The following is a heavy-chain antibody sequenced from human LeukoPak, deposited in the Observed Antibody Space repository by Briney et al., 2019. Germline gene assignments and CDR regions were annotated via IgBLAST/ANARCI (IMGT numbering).Heavy chain of an antibody. D-gene: IGHD6-19*01. CDR1: GASISSYY. Sequence: SETLSLTCTVSGASISSYYWSWIRQPPGKGLGWIGYVYYSGSTKYNPSLKSRVTISVATSKNQFSLKLSSVTAADTAVYYCVRAGRSGWGYDYWGQGTLVTVSS. V-gene: IGHV4-59*01. CDR2: VYYSGST. J-gene: IGHJ4*02. CDR3: VRAGRSGWGYDY.